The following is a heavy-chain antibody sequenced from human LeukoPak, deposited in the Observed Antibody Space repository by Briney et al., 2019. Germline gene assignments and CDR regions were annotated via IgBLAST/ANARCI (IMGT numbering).Heavy chain of an antibody. CDR3: ARSARGYFLDV. Sequence: SETLSLTCAVYGGSFSGYYWSWIRQPPGKGLEWIGYIYYSGSTNYNPSLKSRVTISVDTSKNQFSLKLSSVTAADTAVYYCARSARGYFLDVWGQGTTVTVSS. D-gene: IGHD5-18*01. CDR1: GGSFSGYY. CDR2: IYYSGST. V-gene: IGHV4-59*01. J-gene: IGHJ6*02.